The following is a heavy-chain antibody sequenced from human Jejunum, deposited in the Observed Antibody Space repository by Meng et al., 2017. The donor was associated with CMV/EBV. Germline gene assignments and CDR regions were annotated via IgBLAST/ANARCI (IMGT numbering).Heavy chain of an antibody. J-gene: IGHJ5*01. CDR1: GFTFSDYW. Sequence: EVQLVESGGGLVRPGGSLRLSCADSGFTFSDYWMHWVRQAPGEGPVWVSRIDTHGTVTSYAESVRGRFTISRDNSKNTLYLQMNDLRAGDSGVYYCVRDLVGNRDSWGHVTLVTVSS. V-gene: IGHV3-74*03. CDR3: VRDLVGNRDS. CDR2: IDTHGTVT. D-gene: IGHD1-14*01.